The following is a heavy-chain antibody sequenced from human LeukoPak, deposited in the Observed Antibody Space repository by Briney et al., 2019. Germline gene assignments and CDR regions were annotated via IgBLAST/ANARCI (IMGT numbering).Heavy chain of an antibody. D-gene: IGHD3-10*01. Sequence: GGSLRLSCAASGFTFSSYGMHWVRQAPGKGLEWVAVISYDGSNKYYADSVKGRFTISRDNSKNTLYLQMNSLRAEDTAVYYCAKGISVVRGVIITWGQGTLVTVSS. V-gene: IGHV3-30*18. CDR3: AKGISVVRGVIIT. J-gene: IGHJ5*02. CDR2: ISYDGSNK. CDR1: GFTFSSYG.